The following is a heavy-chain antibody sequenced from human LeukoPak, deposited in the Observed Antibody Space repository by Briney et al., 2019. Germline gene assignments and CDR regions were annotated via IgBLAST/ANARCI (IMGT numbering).Heavy chain of an antibody. CDR1: GFTFSSYR. CDR2: IKQDGSEK. V-gene: IGHV3-7*01. CDR3: ASYYSYYHVMDV. J-gene: IGHJ6*02. Sequence: GGSLRLSCAASGFTFSSYRMSWVRQAPGNGLEWVANIKQDGSEKYYVDYVKGRFTISRDNAKNSLYLQMNSLRAEDTAVYYCASYYSYYHVMDVWGQGTTVTVSS.